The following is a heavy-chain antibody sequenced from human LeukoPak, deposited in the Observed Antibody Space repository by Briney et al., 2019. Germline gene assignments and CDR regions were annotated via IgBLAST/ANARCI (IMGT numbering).Heavy chain of an antibody. CDR2: INHSGST. J-gene: IGHJ4*02. CDR1: GGSFSGYY. V-gene: IGHV4-34*01. CDR3: ARDTGAY. D-gene: IGHD1-14*01. Sequence: PSETLTLTCAVYGGSFSGYYWSWIRQPPGKGLEWIGEINHSGSTNYNPSLKSRVTISVDTSKNQFSLKLSSVTAEDTAVYYCARDTGAYWGQGTLVTVSS.